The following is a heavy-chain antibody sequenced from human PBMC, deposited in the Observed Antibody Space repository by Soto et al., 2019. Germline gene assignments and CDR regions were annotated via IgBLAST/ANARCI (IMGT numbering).Heavy chain of an antibody. CDR1: GGSISTYY. V-gene: IGHV4-59*01. D-gene: IGHD3-10*01. J-gene: IGHJ3*02. Sequence: SETLSLTCSVSGGSISTYYWGWIRQPPGKGLEWIGYIFYNGKTNYNPSLESRVSISVDTSKKQFSLKLSSVTAADTAVYYCAVYYYGSGSYYTHPIFRAFDIWGQGTMVTVSS. CDR3: AVYYYGSGSYYTHPIFRAFDI. CDR2: IFYNGKT.